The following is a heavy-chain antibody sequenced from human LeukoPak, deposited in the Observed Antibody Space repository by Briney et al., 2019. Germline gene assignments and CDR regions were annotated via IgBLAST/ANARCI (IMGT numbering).Heavy chain of an antibody. CDR3: AKEGRDSSSWGRLHYYYMDV. V-gene: IGHV3-21*04. CDR2: ISSSSRNI. J-gene: IGHJ6*03. D-gene: IGHD6-6*01. CDR1: GFTFSSYS. Sequence: PGGSLRLSCAASGFTFSSYSMNWVRQAPGKGLEWVSSISSSSRNIYYADSVKGRFTISRDNSKNTLYLQMNSLRAEDTAVYYCAKEGRDSSSWGRLHYYYMDVWGKGTTVTVSS.